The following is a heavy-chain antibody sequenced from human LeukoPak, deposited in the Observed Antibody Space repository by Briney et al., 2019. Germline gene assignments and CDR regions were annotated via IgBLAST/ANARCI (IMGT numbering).Heavy chain of an antibody. CDR1: GFTFSTYA. J-gene: IGHJ4*02. CDR3: AKDRTTMTNYFDY. V-gene: IGHV3-23*01. Sequence: GGSLRLSCAASGFTFSTYAVSWVRQAPGKGLEWVSAISGSGDNTFYADSVKGRFTISRDNSRNTLYLHMNSLRADDTAIYYCAKDRTTMTNYFDYWGQGTLVTVSS. D-gene: IGHD3-22*01. CDR2: ISGSGDNT.